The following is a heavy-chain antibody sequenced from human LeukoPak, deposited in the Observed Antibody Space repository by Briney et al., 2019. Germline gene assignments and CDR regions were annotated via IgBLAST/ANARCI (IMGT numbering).Heavy chain of an antibody. V-gene: IGHV4-59*08. CDR3: ARHEVRGNWFDP. J-gene: IGHJ5*02. D-gene: IGHD3-10*01. Sequence: PSETLSLTCTVSGGSISSYYWSWIRQPPGKGLQWIGYIYYSGSTNYNPSLKSRVTISVDTSKNQFSLKLSSVTAADTAVYYCARHEVRGNWFDPWGQGTLVTVSS. CDR2: IYYSGST. CDR1: GGSISSYY.